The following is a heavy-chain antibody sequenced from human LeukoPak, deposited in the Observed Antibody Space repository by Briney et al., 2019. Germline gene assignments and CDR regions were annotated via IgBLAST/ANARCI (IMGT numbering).Heavy chain of an antibody. V-gene: IGHV3-23*01. CDR3: AKVIAAAITDYYYGMDV. CDR1: GFTFSTYA. CDR2: ISGSGGGT. J-gene: IGHJ6*02. D-gene: IGHD6-13*01. Sequence: GGSLRLSCAASGFTFSTYAMSWVRQAAGKGLEWVSLISGSGGGTYYADSVKGRFTISRDNSKNTLYLQMNSLRAEDTAVYYCAKVIAAAITDYYYGMDVWGQGTTVTVSS.